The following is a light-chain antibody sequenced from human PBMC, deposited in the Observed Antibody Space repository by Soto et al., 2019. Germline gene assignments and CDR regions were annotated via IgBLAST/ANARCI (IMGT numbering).Light chain of an antibody. CDR1: QSVSSNY. J-gene: IGKJ1*01. CDR2: DAS. CDR3: HQYASSPQT. V-gene: IGKV3-20*01. Sequence: EIVLTQSPGTLSLSPGDRATLSCRASQSVSSNYLAWYQQRAGQAPRLLIYDASSRATGITDRFSGSGSGTDFTLTITRLEPEDFAVYYCHQYASSPQTLGQGTKVDI.